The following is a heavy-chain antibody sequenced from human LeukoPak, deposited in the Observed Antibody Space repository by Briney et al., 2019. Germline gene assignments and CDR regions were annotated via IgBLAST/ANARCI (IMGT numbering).Heavy chain of an antibody. Sequence: SETLSLTCTVSGGSISSSSYYWGWIRQPPGKGLEWIGSIYYSGSTYYNPSLKSRVTISVDTSKNQFSLKLSSVTAADTAVYYCARLGDYFGYYYYYMDVWGKGTTVTISS. J-gene: IGHJ6*03. V-gene: IGHV4-39*01. CDR2: IYYSGST. D-gene: IGHD3-10*01. CDR1: GGSISSSSYY. CDR3: ARLGDYFGYYYYYMDV.